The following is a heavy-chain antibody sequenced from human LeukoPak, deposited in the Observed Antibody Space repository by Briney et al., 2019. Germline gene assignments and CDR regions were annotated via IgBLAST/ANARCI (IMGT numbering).Heavy chain of an antibody. D-gene: IGHD2-2*01. CDR3: ARAPFRRTNQLQYYFDY. V-gene: IGHV1-8*01. J-gene: IGHJ4*02. CDR1: GYTFTSYD. Sequence: ASVKVSCRASGYTFTSYDINWVRQATGQGLEWMGWMNPNSGNTGYAQKFQGRLTMTRNTSISTAYMELSSLRSEDTAVYYCARAPFRRTNQLQYYFDYWGQGTLVTVSS. CDR2: MNPNSGNT.